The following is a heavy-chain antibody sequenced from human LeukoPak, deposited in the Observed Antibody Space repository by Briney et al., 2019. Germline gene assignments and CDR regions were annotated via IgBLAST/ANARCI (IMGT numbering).Heavy chain of an antibody. V-gene: IGHV1-2*02. CDR2: INPNSGGT. J-gene: IGHJ6*03. CDR3: ASYILTGYYLYYYYMDV. CDR1: GYTFTGYY. D-gene: IGHD3-9*01. Sequence: ASVKVSCKASGYTFTGYYMHWVRQAPGQGPEWMGWINPNSGGTNYAQKFQGRVTMTRDTSISTAYMELSRLRSDDTAVYYCASYILTGYYLYYYYMDVWGKGTTVTVSS.